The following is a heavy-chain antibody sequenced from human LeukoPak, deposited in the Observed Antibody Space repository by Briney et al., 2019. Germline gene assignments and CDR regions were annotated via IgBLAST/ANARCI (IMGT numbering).Heavy chain of an antibody. J-gene: IGHJ4*02. CDR2: IKQDGSEK. D-gene: IGHD3-3*01. Sequence: GGSLRLSCAASGFTFSSYWMSWVRQAPGKGLEWVANIKQDGSEKYYVDSVKGRFTISRDNAKNSLYLQMNSLRAEDTAVYYCATVPTGPYEGYWGQGTLVTVSS. CDR3: ATVPTGPYEGY. CDR1: GFTFSSYW. V-gene: IGHV3-7*03.